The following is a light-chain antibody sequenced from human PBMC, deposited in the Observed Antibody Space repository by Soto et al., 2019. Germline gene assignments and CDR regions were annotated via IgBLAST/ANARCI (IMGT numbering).Light chain of an antibody. CDR3: QHYGSSLT. CDR2: DAS. Sequence: DLQMTQSPSTLSASEGDRVTITCRSSQSINIWLAWYQQMAGKAPRLLIYDASNLGSGVPSRFSGSGSGTEFTLTISRLEPEGFAVYFCQHYGSSLTFGGGTKVEI. J-gene: IGKJ4*01. V-gene: IGKV1-5*01. CDR1: QSINIW.